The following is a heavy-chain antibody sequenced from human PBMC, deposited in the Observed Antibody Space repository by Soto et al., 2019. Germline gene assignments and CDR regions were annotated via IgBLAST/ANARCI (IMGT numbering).Heavy chain of an antibody. V-gene: IGHV3-30*18. Sequence: PGGSLRLSCAASGFTFSSYGMHWVRQAPGKGLEWVAVISYDGSNKYYADSVKGRFTISRDNSKNTLYLQMNSLRAEGTAVYYCAKSRVYDSSGYYLTGFDYWGQGTLVTVSS. D-gene: IGHD3-22*01. CDR1: GFTFSSYG. J-gene: IGHJ4*02. CDR2: ISYDGSNK. CDR3: AKSRVYDSSGYYLTGFDY.